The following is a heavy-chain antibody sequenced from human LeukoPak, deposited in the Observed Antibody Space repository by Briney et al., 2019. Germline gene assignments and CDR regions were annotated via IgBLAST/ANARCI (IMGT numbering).Heavy chain of an antibody. CDR2: IYPGDFDT. D-gene: IGHD2-2*01. CDR1: GYRFSSNW. Sequence: GESLKISCKGSGYRFSSNWIGWVRQMPGKGLEWMGIIYPGDFDTRYSPSFQGQVTISADKSISTAFLQWSSLKASDTAMYYCARLGYCGSTSCTQFDYWGQGTLVTVSS. V-gene: IGHV5-51*01. J-gene: IGHJ4*02. CDR3: ARLGYCGSTSCTQFDY.